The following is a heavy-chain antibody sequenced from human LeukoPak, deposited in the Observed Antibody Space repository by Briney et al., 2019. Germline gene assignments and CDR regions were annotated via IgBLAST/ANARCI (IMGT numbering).Heavy chain of an antibody. CDR3: ARDRPADYGDIFHFDY. D-gene: IGHD4-17*01. CDR2: INAYNGDT. V-gene: IGHV1-18*01. J-gene: IGHJ4*02. Sequence: ASVKVSCKASGYTFISYGISWVRQAPGQGLEWMGCINAYNGDTNYAQKLQGRVTMTTDTSTSTAYMELRRLRADDTAVYHCARDRPADYGDIFHFDYCGQGPLVTVSS. CDR1: GYTFISYG.